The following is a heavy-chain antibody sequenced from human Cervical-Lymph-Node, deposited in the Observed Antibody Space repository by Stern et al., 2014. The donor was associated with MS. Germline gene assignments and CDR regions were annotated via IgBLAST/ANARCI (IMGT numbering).Heavy chain of an antibody. CDR3: ARGGYYQSSGSFDY. CDR2: ISASGST. Sequence: QVQLVESGPGLVKPSQTLSLTCTVSGDSITSANDYWSWIRQPAGKGLEWIGRISASGSTNFNPSLRTRVTMSLDTSKTLFPLRLNSVTAADTAVYYCARGGYYQSSGSFDYWGQGTLVTVSS. D-gene: IGHD3-22*01. V-gene: IGHV4-61*02. J-gene: IGHJ4*02. CDR1: GDSITSANDY.